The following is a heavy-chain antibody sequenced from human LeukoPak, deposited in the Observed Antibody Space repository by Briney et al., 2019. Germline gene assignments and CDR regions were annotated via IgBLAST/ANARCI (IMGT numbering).Heavy chain of an antibody. CDR2: IYYSGST. CDR1: GGSISSYY. Sequence: SETLSLTCTVSGGSISSYYWSWIRQPPEKGLEWIGYIYYSGSTNYNPSLKSRVTISVDTSKNQFSLKLSSVTAADTAVYYCARLGDGYNNDYWGQGTLVTVSS. J-gene: IGHJ4*02. D-gene: IGHD5-24*01. V-gene: IGHV4-59*08. CDR3: ARLGDGYNNDY.